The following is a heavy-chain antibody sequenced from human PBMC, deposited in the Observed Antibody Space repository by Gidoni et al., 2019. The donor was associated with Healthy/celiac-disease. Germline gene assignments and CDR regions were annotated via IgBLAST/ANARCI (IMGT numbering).Heavy chain of an antibody. Sequence: EVQLLESGGGLVQPGGSLRLSCAASGFTFSSSAMSWVRQAPGKGLEWVSAISGSGGSTYYADSVKGRFTISRDNSKNTLYLQMNSLRAEDTAVYYCAAGPYYYDSSGYYPWGAFDIWGQGTMVTVSS. CDR2: ISGSGGST. V-gene: IGHV3-23*01. D-gene: IGHD3-22*01. CDR1: GFTFSSSA. CDR3: AAGPYYYDSSGYYPWGAFDI. J-gene: IGHJ3*02.